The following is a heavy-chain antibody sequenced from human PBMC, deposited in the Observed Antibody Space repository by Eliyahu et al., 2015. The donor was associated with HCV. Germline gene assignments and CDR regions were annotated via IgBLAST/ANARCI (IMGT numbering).Heavy chain of an antibody. CDR2: IYPADYDT. V-gene: IGHV5-51*01. Sequence: EVQLVQSGAEVKKPGESLKISCKGSGYTFTSYWIGWVRQMPGKGLEWTAIIYPADYDTRYSPSFRGQVTISADRSITTAYLQWSSLKASDTAMYYCARGPDWYFDLWGRGTQVTVSS. CDR1: GYTFTSYW. J-gene: IGHJ2*01. CDR3: ARGPDWYFDL.